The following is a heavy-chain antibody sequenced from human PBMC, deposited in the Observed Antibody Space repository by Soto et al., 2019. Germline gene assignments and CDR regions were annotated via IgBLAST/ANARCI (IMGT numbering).Heavy chain of an antibody. J-gene: IGHJ6*02. CDR2: VSGGGDKT. Sequence: GSLRLSCVASELSFYCYAMSCVRHSPGHGRGWVSAVSGGGDKTFFVDYVKGRYTVSRDTSKHTLYLKMSSLRAEDTAVYYFAKEKVEMATMSAEPDYYYYYGMDVWGQGT. CDR3: AKEKVEMATMSAEPDYYYYYGMDV. CDR1: ELSFYCYA. V-gene: IGHV3-23*02. D-gene: IGHD5-12*01.